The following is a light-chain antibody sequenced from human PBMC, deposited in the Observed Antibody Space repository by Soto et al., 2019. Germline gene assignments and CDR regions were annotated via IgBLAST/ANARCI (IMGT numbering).Light chain of an antibody. Sequence: QSVLTQPPSASGTPGQRVTISCSGSSSNIGSNTVNWYQQLPGTAPKLLIYSNNQRPSGVPDRFSGSKSGTSASLAISGLQSEDEADYCCSVWDDSLNGFDVFGTGTKLTVL. V-gene: IGLV1-44*01. CDR1: SSNIGSNT. CDR3: SVWDDSLNGFDV. CDR2: SNN. J-gene: IGLJ1*01.